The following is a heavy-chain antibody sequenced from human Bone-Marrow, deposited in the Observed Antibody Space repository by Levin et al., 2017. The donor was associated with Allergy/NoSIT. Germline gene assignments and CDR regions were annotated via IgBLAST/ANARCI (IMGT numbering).Heavy chain of an antibody. CDR3: ARDRLESVGALIVEHNNWFDP. Sequence: PGGSLRLSCAASGFTFSSYDMHWARQAPGKGLEWVAVIRYDGSNKDYADAVKGRFTISRDNSKNTLFLQMNGLRAEDTAVYYCARDRLESVGALIVEHNNWFDPWGQGTLVTVSS. V-gene: IGHV3-33*01. D-gene: IGHD2-15*01. CDR1: GFTFSSYD. J-gene: IGHJ5*02. CDR2: IRYDGSNK.